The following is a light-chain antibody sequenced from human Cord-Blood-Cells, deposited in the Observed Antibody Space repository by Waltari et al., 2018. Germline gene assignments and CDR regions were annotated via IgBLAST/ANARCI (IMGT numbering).Light chain of an antibody. V-gene: IGKV3-15*01. CDR2: GAS. J-gene: IGKJ4*01. CDR1: QSVSSN. CDR3: QQYNNWPPN. Sequence: EIVMTQSPATLSVSPGERATLSCSASQSVSSNLAWYQQKPGQAPRLLIYGASTRAPGIPDRFSGSGYGTEFTITISSLQSEDIAVYYCQQYNNWPPNFGGGTKVEIK.